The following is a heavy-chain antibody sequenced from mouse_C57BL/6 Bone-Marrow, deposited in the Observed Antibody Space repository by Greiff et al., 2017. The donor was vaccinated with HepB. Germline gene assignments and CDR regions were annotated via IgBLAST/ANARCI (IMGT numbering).Heavy chain of an antibody. V-gene: IGHV1-69*01. J-gene: IGHJ4*01. CDR1: GYTFTSYW. D-gene: IGHD2-4*01. Sequence: QVQLQQPGAELVMPGASVKLSCKASGYTFTSYWMHWVKQRPGQGLEWIGEIDPSDSYTNYNQKFKGKSTLTVDKSSSTAYMQLSSLTSEDSAVYYCARSPDDWDAMDYWGQGTSVTVAS. CDR3: ARSPDDWDAMDY. CDR2: IDPSDSYT.